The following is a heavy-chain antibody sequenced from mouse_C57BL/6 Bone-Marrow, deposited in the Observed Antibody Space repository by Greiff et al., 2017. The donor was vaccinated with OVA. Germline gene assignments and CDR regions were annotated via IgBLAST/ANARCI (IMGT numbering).Heavy chain of an antibody. CDR2: IYPGSGST. Sequence: VQLQQPGAELVKPGASVKMSCKASGYTFTSYWITWVKQRPGQGLEWIGDIYPGSGSTNYNEKFKSKATLTVDTSSSTAYMQLSSLTSEDSAVYDCAREGITTSYFDYWGQGTTLTVSS. CDR1: GYTFTSYW. D-gene: IGHD2-4*01. CDR3: AREGITTSYFDY. J-gene: IGHJ2*01. V-gene: IGHV1-55*01.